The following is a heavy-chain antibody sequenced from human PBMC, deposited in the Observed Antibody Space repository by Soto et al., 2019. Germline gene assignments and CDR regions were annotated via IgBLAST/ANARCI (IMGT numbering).Heavy chain of an antibody. CDR1: GFTFSDYY. J-gene: IGHJ5*01. CDR3: ARAILAVTPYFDS. D-gene: IGHD4-17*01. Sequence: QVQLVESGGGLVKPGGSLRLSCAASGFTFSDYYMTWIRQAPGRGLEWLSYISSRGTIIHYADSVKGRFTISRDNADNSLYLQMNSLRADDTAVYYCARAILAVTPYFDSWGQGSLVTVSS. CDR2: ISSRGTII. V-gene: IGHV3-11*01.